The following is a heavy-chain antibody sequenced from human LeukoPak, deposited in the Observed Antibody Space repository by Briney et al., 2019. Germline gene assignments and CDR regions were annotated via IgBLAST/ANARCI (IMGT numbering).Heavy chain of an antibody. D-gene: IGHD3-9*01. Sequence: PSETLSLTCAVYGGSFSGYYWSWIRQPPGKGLEWIGYISKSGNTNYSPSLKSRVTIFGDTSKNQFFLRLTSVTAADTAVYYCARARYVNSFYAFDIWGQGTMVTVSS. V-gene: IGHV4-59*01. CDR3: ARARYVNSFYAFDI. J-gene: IGHJ3*02. CDR1: GGSFSGYY. CDR2: ISKSGNT.